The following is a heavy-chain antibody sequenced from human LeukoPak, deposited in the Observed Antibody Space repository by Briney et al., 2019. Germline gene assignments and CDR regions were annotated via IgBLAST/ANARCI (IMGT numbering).Heavy chain of an antibody. J-gene: IGHJ4*02. CDR1: GFTFGDYA. Sequence: GGSLRLSCAASGFTFGDYAMHWVRQAPGKGLEWVSGISWNSGSIGYADSVKGRFTISRDNAKNSLYLQMNSLRAEDTALYYCAKDKGIYSGSYTGYFDYWGQGTLVTVSS. D-gene: IGHD1-26*01. CDR2: ISWNSGSI. CDR3: AKDKGIYSGSYTGYFDY. V-gene: IGHV3-9*01.